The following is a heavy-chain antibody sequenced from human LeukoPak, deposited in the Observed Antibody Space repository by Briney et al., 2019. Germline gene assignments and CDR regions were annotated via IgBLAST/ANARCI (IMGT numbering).Heavy chain of an antibody. CDR1: GFTFSSYA. CDR3: ASRRCEGCGAGAATDAFDI. Sequence: GGSLRLSCAASGFTFSSYAMHWVRQAPGKGLEWVAVISYDGSNKYYADSVKGRFTISRDNSKNTLYLQMNSLRAEDTAVYYCASRRCEGCGAGAATDAFDIWGQGTMVTVSS. D-gene: IGHD3-10*01. V-gene: IGHV3-30*04. J-gene: IGHJ3*02. CDR2: ISYDGSNK.